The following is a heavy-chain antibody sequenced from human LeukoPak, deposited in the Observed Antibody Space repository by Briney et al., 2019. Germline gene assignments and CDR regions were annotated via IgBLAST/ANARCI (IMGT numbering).Heavy chain of an antibody. CDR3: ARDYKYAFDN. V-gene: IGHV3-48*01. D-gene: IGHD5-24*01. CDR2: IGISSGNT. CDR1: GFTFSAYS. Sequence: GGSLRPSGAASGFTFSAYSMNWVRQAPGRGLEWISYIGISSGNTKYADSVKGRFTISGDKAKNSLYLQMNRLRVEDTAVYYCARDYKYAFDNWGQGTLVTVSS. J-gene: IGHJ4*02.